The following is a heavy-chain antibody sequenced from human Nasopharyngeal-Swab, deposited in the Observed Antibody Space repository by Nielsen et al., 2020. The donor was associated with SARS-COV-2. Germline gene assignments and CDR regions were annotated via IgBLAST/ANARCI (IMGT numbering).Heavy chain of an antibody. Sequence: GESLKISCAASGFTFSSYGMHWVRQAPGKGPEWVAVISYDGSNKYYADSVKGRFTISRDNSKNTLYLQMNSLRAEDTAVYYCAKGAFFTYNWNSFDYWGQGTLVTVSS. V-gene: IGHV3-30*18. J-gene: IGHJ4*02. D-gene: IGHD1/OR15-1a*01. CDR2: ISYDGSNK. CDR3: AKGAFFTYNWNSFDY. CDR1: GFTFSSYG.